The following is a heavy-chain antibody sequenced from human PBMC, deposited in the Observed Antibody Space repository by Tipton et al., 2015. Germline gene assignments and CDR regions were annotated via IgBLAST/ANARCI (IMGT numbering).Heavy chain of an antibody. J-gene: IGHJ3*02. Sequence: TLSLTCTVSGGSISSYYWSWIRQPPGKGLEWIGYIYYSGSTNYNPSLKSRVTISVDTSENQFSLKLSSVTAADTAVYYCARGTKWLLLLKAFDIWGQGTMVTVSS. CDR1: GGSISSYY. V-gene: IGHV4-59*01. CDR3: ARGTKWLLLLKAFDI. CDR2: IYYSGST. D-gene: IGHD3-22*01.